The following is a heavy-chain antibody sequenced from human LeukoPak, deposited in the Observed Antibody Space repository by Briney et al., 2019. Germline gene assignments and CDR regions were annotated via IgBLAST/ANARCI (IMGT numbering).Heavy chain of an antibody. D-gene: IGHD6-19*01. Sequence: SETLSLTCTVSGGSISSSSYSWGWIRQPPGKGLEWIGSIYYSGSTYYNPSLKSRVTISVDTSKNQFSLKLSSVTAADTAVYYCARYVRKRGIAVAGSPGWFDPWGQGTLVTVSS. CDR2: IYYSGST. CDR1: GGSISSSSYS. J-gene: IGHJ5*02. V-gene: IGHV4-39*01. CDR3: ARYVRKRGIAVAGSPGWFDP.